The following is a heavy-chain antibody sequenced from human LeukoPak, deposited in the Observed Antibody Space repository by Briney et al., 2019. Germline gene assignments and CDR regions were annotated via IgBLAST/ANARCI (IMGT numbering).Heavy chain of an antibody. CDR3: ARHRYLKFMVAGFGY. CDR1: GGSFSGYY. CDR2: INHSGST. J-gene: IGHJ4*02. D-gene: IGHD2-15*01. V-gene: IGHV4-34*01. Sequence: SETLSLTCAVYGGSFSGYYWSWIRQPPGKGLEWIGEINHSGSTNYNPSLKSRVTISVDTSKNQFSLKLSSVTAADTAVYYCARHRYLKFMVAGFGYWGQGTLVTVSS.